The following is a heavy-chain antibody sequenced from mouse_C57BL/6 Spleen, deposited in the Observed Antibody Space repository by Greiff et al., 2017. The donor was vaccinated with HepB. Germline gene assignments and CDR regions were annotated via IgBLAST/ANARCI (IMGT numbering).Heavy chain of an antibody. CDR3: ARPTGPYAMDY. Sequence: QVQLQQPGAELVMPGASVKLSCKASGYTFTSYWMHWVKQRPGQGLEWIGEIDPSDSYTNYNQKFKGKSTLTVDKSSSTAYMQLSSLTSEDSAVYYCARPTGPYAMDYWGQGTSVTVSS. J-gene: IGHJ4*01. D-gene: IGHD4-1*01. V-gene: IGHV1-69*01. CDR2: IDPSDSYT. CDR1: GYTFTSYW.